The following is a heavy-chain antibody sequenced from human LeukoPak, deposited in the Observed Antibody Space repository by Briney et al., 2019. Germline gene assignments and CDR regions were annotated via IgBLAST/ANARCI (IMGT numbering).Heavy chain of an antibody. CDR2: IKQDGSEK. J-gene: IGHJ3*02. Sequence: GGSLSPSCPAPELTFSSYWMSWVRKAQGKGLEWLANIKQDGSEKYYVDSVKGRFTISRDNAKNSLYLQMNSLRAEDTAVYYCARARITGKRDAFDIWGQGTMVTVSS. V-gene: IGHV3-7*04. D-gene: IGHD1-20*01. CDR1: ELTFSSYW. CDR3: ARARITGKRDAFDI.